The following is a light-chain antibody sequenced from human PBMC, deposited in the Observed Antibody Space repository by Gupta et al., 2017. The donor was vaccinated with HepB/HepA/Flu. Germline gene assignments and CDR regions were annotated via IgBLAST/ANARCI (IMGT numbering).Light chain of an antibody. Sequence: DIQVTQSPSSLSASVGNRVTITCRASQDISNYLAWYQQKPGKVPKLLIYAASTLQSGVPSRFSGSGSGTDFTLTISSLQPEDVATYYCQQYNSAPLTFGGGTKVETK. CDR1: QDISNY. V-gene: IGKV1-27*01. CDR3: QQYNSAPLT. J-gene: IGKJ4*01. CDR2: AAS.